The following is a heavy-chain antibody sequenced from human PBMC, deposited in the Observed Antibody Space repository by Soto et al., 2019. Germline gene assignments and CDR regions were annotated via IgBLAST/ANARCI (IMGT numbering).Heavy chain of an antibody. CDR3: ARGRVSSSWYGYYYYGMDV. CDR2: INHSGST. CDR1: GGSFSGYY. D-gene: IGHD6-13*01. V-gene: IGHV4-34*01. J-gene: IGHJ6*02. Sequence: SETLSLTCAVYGGSFSGYYWSWIRQPPGKGLEWIGEINHSGSTNYNPSLKSRVTISVDTSKNQFSLKLSSVTAADTAVYHCARGRVSSSWYGYYYYGMDVWGQGTTVT.